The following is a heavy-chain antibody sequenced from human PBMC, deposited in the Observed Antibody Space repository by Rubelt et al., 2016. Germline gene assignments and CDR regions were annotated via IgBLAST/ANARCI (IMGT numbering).Heavy chain of an antibody. Sequence: QLQLQESGPGLVKPSETLSLTCTVSGGSISSSSYYWGWIRQPPGKGLEWIGSIYYSGSTYYNPSLKSRVTISVDTSKNQFSRKLSSVTAADTAVYYCARFGSEGWFDPWGQGTLVTVSS. D-gene: IGHD1-26*01. CDR2: IYYSGST. CDR1: GGSISSSSYY. J-gene: IGHJ5*02. V-gene: IGHV4-39*07. CDR3: ARFGSEGWFDP.